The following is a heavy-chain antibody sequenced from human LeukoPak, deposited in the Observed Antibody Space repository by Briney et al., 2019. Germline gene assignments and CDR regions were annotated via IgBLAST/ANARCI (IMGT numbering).Heavy chain of an antibody. D-gene: IGHD7-27*01. CDR1: GGSFTYYY. CDR3: VRHAALGPFDY. V-gene: IGHV4-34*01. Sequence: SETLSLTCALYGGSFTYYYWAWIRQTPGKGLEWIGEINHAGTADYNPSLKSPVTISVDTSKNQFSLKRTSVTAADTAVYYCVRHAALGPFDYWGQGTLVTVSS. CDR2: INHAGTA. J-gene: IGHJ4*02.